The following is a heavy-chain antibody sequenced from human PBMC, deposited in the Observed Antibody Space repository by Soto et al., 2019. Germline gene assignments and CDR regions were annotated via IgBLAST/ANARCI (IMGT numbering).Heavy chain of an antibody. V-gene: IGHV4-4*02. J-gene: IGHJ5*02. CDR1: GGSITSNW. CDR3: VRNAWSRFDP. D-gene: IGHD2-2*01. CDR2: IHHSGSF. Sequence: QVQLQESGPGLVNPSGTLSLTCAVSGGSITSNWWSWVRQPPGKGLEWIGEIHHSGSFNYNPSLRSRVTISIDKSKPQLSLQLTSVTAADPAVHYCVRNAWSRFDPCGQGTLVTVSS.